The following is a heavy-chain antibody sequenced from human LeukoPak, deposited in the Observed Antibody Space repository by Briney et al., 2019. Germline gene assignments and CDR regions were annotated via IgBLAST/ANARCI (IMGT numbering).Heavy chain of an antibody. CDR1: GFTFSSYG. D-gene: IGHD1-14*01. V-gene: IGHV3-23*01. CDR3: AKTPLAPPVPSRFDY. CDR2: ISGSGGST. J-gene: IGHJ4*02. Sequence: GGSLRLSCAASGFTFSSYGMSWVRQAPGKGLEWVSAISGSGGSTYYADSVKGRFTISRDNSKNTLYLQMNSLRAEDTAVYYCAKTPLAPPVPSRFDYWGQGTLVTVSS.